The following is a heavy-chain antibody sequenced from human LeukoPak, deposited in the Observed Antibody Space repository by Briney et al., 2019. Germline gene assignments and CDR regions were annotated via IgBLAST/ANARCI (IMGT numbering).Heavy chain of an antibody. V-gene: IGHV3-23*01. J-gene: IGHJ4*02. CDR1: GFTFSSYA. CDR3: AKDSGENLRYVVPYYFDY. Sequence: GSLRLSCAASGFTFSSYAMSWVRQAPGKGLEWVSAISGSGDSTYYADSVKGRFTISRDNSKNTLYLQMNSLRAEDTAVYYCAKDSGENLRYVVPYYFDYWGEGTLVTVSS. CDR2: ISGSGDST. D-gene: IGHD3-9*01.